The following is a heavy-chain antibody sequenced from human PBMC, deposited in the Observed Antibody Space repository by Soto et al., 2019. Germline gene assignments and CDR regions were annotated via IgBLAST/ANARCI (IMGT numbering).Heavy chain of an antibody. J-gene: IGHJ6*02. Sequence: QVQLQESGPGLVKPSQTLSLTCSVSGGSISSGGFYWSWIRQHPGKGLEWIGYIYYIGSTSYNPSLKNRVTISRDTANNQFSLKLSSVSAADTAVYYCARAGEDYYGAGAGGLDVWGQGTTVTVSS. CDR3: ARAGEDYYGAGAGGLDV. D-gene: IGHD3-10*01. CDR1: GGSISSGGFY. V-gene: IGHV4-31*03. CDR2: IYYIGST.